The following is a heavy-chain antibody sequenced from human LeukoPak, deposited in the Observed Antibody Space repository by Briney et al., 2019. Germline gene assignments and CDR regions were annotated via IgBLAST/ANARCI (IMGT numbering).Heavy chain of an antibody. J-gene: IGHJ3*02. CDR2: IYTSGST. Sequence: PSQTLSLTCTVSGGSISSGSYYWSWIRQPAGKGLEWIGRIYTSGSTNYNPSLKSRVTISVDTSKNQFSLKLSSVTAADTAVYYCARGVITMMGGDAFDIWGQGTMVTVSS. V-gene: IGHV4-61*02. CDR3: ARGVITMMGGDAFDI. D-gene: IGHD3-22*01. CDR1: GGSISSGSYY.